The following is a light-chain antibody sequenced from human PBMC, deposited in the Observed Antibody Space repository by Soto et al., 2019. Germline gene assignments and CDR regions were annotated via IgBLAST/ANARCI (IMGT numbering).Light chain of an antibody. J-gene: IGLJ3*02. V-gene: IGLV1-51*01. CDR3: GTWDSSLSDGRAV. CDR1: SSNIGSNY. CDR2: DNN. Sequence: QSVLTQPPSVSAAPGQRVTISCSGGSSNIGSNYVSWYQQFPGTGPRLLIYDNNKRPPGIPDRFSGSKSGTSATLGITGLQTGDGADYYCGTWDSSLSDGRAVFGGGTQLTVL.